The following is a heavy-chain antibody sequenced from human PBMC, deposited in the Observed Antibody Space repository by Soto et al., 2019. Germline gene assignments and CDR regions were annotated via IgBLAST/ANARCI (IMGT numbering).Heavy chain of an antibody. Sequence: GSLRLSCAASGFTFSSYGMHWVRQAPGKGLEWVAVIWYDGSNKYYADSVKGRFTISRDDSNNMVYLQMNSLKTEDTAVYYCTTDSYITIVIIRFDYWGHGTLVTVSS. J-gene: IGHJ4*01. CDR3: TTDSYITIVIIRFDY. CDR1: GFTFSSYG. D-gene: IGHD3-16*02. CDR2: IWYDGSNK. V-gene: IGHV3-33*01.